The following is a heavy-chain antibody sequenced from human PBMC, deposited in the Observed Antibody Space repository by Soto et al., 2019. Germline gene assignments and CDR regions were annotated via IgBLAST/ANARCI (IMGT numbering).Heavy chain of an antibody. CDR1: GFTLSSYG. V-gene: IGHV3-30*18. Sequence: GXSLILSCAASGFTLSSYGMHWVRQAPVKGLEWLSVISYDGSNEYYVDSVKGRFTISRDNSKNTVFLQMNSLRAEDTAVYYCAKDHLPQLVRGWLDPWGQGTLVTVSS. CDR3: AKDHLPQLVRGWLDP. D-gene: IGHD6-13*01. J-gene: IGHJ5*02. CDR2: ISYDGSNE.